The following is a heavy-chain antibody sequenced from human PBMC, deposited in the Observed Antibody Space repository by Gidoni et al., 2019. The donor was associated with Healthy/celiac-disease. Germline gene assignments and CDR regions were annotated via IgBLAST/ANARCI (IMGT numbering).Heavy chain of an antibody. CDR1: GFTFSDYY. J-gene: IGHJ4*02. Sequence: QVQLVESGGGLVKPGGSLRLSCSASGFTFSDYYMRWIRQAPGKGLEWVSYISSSSSYTNYADSVKGRFTIYRDNAKNSLYLQMNSLRAEDTAVYYCASTYYYDSSGYDFDYWGQGTLVTVSS. D-gene: IGHD3-22*01. CDR2: ISSSSSYT. CDR3: ASTYYYDSSGYDFDY. V-gene: IGHV3-11*05.